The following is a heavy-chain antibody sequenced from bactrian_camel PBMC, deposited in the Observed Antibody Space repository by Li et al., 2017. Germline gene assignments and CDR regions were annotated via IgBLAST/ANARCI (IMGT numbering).Heavy chain of an antibody. CDR1: NLRYN. D-gene: IGHD1*01. CDR3: AATIGIATLDARDYQY. CDR2: IDSSGIR. V-gene: IGHV3S53*01. J-gene: IGHJ4*01. Sequence: HVQLVESGGGSVQAGGSLRLSCRASNLRYNMAWFRQVPGEEREGIATIDSSGIRYASFLQGRFIVDREYAANTVHLQMNNLKPEDTAMYYCAATIGIATLDARDYQYWGQGTQVTVS.